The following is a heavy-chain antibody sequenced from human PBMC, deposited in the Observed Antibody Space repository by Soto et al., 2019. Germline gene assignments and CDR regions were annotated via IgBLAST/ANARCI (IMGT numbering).Heavy chain of an antibody. Sequence: EVQLVESGGDLVQPGGSLSLSCAASGFTVSSNFMSWVRQAPGQGLEWVSVIYSGGTTYYADSVTGRFTISRHNSKNTLYRQMNSLRPEDTAVYYCARGACYSSGWYDYWGQGTLVTVAS. CDR3: ARGACYSSGWYDY. V-gene: IGHV3-53*04. CDR1: GFTVSSNF. CDR2: IYSGGTT. J-gene: IGHJ4*02. D-gene: IGHD6-19*01.